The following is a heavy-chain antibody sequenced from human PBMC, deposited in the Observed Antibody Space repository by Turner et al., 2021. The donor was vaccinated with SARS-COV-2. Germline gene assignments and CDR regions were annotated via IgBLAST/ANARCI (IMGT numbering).Heavy chain of an antibody. Sequence: QVQLVQSGAEVKKPGSSVKVACKGSGGSFTTYAISWVRQAPGQGLEWMGGIIPIFGTANYAQKFQGRVTITADESTSTAYMELSSLRSEDTAVYYCARARGVDYYDSSGQRFDHWGQGTLVTVSS. D-gene: IGHD3-22*01. J-gene: IGHJ5*02. CDR1: GGSFTTYA. V-gene: IGHV1-69*01. CDR2: IIPIFGTA. CDR3: ARARGVDYYDSSGQRFDH.